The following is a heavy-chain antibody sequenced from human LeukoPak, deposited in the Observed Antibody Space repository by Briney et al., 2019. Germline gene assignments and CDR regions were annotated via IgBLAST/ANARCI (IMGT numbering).Heavy chain of an antibody. J-gene: IGHJ6*02. V-gene: IGHV4-34*01. CDR2: INHSGST. Sequence: SETLSLTCAVYGGSFSGYYWSWIRQPPGKGLEWIGEINHSGSTNYNPSLKSRVTISVDTSKNQFSLKLSSVTAADTAVYYCARGNGIAAADPYYYYYGMDVWGQGTTVTASS. CDR1: GGSFSGYY. CDR3: ARGNGIAAADPYYYYYGMDV. D-gene: IGHD6-13*01.